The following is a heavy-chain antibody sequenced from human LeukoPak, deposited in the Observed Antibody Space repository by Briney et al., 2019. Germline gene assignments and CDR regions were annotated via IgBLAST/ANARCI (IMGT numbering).Heavy chain of an antibody. V-gene: IGHV4-39*07. CDR1: GGSISSYY. CDR2: IYYSGST. Sequence: PSETLSLTCTVSGGSISSYYWGWIRQPPGKGLEWIGSIYYSGSTYYNPSLKSRVTISVDTSKNQFSLKLSSVTAADTAVYYCANDVLLWFREPNTHFDYWGQGTLVTVSS. J-gene: IGHJ4*02. CDR3: ANDVLLWFREPNTHFDY. D-gene: IGHD3-10*01.